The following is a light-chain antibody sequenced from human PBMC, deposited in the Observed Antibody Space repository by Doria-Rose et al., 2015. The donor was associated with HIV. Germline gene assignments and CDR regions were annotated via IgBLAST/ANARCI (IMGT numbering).Light chain of an antibody. J-gene: IGKJ1*01. CDR1: QSFSSTY. CDR2: DGS. Sequence: TQSPGTWSLSPGERATLSCRASQSFSSTYLAWYQQKPGQAPSLLIYDGSTRATGIPDRFSASGSGTDFTLTINRLEPEDFALYYCHQYGTSWTFGQGTKVEI. CDR3: HQYGTSWT. V-gene: IGKV3-20*01.